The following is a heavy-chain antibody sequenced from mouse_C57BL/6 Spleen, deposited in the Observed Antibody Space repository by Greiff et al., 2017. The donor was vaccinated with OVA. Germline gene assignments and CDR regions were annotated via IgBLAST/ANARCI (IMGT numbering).Heavy chain of an antibody. CDR2: IDPSDSYT. CDR3: ALITTVGGNFDY. Sequence: QVQLQQPGAELVMPGASVKLSCKASGYTFTSYWMHWVKQRPGQGLEWIGEIDPSDSYTNYNQKFKGKSTLTVDKSSSTAYMQLISLTSEDSAVYYCALITTVGGNFDYWGQGTTLTVSS. V-gene: IGHV1-69*01. J-gene: IGHJ2*01. D-gene: IGHD1-1*01. CDR1: GYTFTSYW.